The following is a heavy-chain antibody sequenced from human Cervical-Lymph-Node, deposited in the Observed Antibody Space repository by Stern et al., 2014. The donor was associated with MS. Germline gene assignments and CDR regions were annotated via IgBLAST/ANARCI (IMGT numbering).Heavy chain of an antibody. D-gene: IGHD3-10*01. Sequence: QVTLRESGPVLVKPTETLMLTCTVSGFSLSNARMGVSWIRQPPGKALEWLSHPFSNGEKSYSTSLKSRLTISKDTSKSQVVLTMTNMDPVDTATYFCARILYDGAYRGDYWGQGTLVTVSS. CDR3: ARILYDGAYRGDY. CDR1: GFSLSNARMG. V-gene: IGHV2-26*01. J-gene: IGHJ4*02. CDR2: PFSNGEK.